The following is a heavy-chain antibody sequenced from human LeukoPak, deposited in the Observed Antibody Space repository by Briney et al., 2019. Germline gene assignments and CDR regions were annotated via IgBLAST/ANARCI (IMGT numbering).Heavy chain of an antibody. CDR1: GFTFSSYS. Sequence: PGGSLRLSCAASGFTFSSYSMNWVRQAPGKGLEWVSSISSSSSYIYYADSVKGRFTISRDNAKNSLYLQMNSLRAEDTAVYYCARDQGGITMISRSFDYWGQGTLVTVSS. CDR2: ISSSSSYI. CDR3: ARDQGGITMISRSFDY. V-gene: IGHV3-21*01. D-gene: IGHD3-22*01. J-gene: IGHJ4*02.